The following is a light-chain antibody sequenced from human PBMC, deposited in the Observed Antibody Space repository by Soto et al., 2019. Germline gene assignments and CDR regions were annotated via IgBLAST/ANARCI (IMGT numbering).Light chain of an antibody. Sequence: QSALTQPASMSGSPGQSITISCTGTSSDVGAYNYVSWYQQHPGKAPKLMIYDVSNRPSGVSNRFSGSKSDSTASLAISGLQPEDEADYYCCSYTSTYTRVFGTGTKLTVL. J-gene: IGLJ1*01. CDR1: SSDVGAYNY. CDR3: CSYTSTYTRV. CDR2: DVS. V-gene: IGLV2-14*01.